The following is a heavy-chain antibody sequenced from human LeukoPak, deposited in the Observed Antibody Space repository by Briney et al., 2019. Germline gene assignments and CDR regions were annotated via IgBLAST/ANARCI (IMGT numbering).Heavy chain of an antibody. CDR3: AGSYYDILTGFRTIDY. V-gene: IGHV4-30-4*01. D-gene: IGHD3-9*01. CDR2: IYYRGST. CDR1: GGSISSGDYY. J-gene: IGHJ4*02. Sequence: SETLSLTCTVSGGSISSGDYYWSWIRQPPGKGLEWIGYIYYRGSTYYNPSLKSRVTISVDTSKNQFSLRLSSVTAADTAVYYCAGSYYDILTGFRTIDYWGQGTLVTVSS.